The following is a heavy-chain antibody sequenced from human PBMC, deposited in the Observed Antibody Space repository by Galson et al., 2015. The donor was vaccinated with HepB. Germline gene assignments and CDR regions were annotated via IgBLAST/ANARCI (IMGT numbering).Heavy chain of an antibody. D-gene: IGHD2-2*01. CDR2: ISSSSYT. V-gene: IGHV3-11*06. J-gene: IGHJ3*02. Sequence: SLRLSCAASGFTFSDYYMSWIRQAPGKGLEWVSYISSSSYTNYADYVKGRFTISRDNAKNSLHLQLNSLRAEDTAVYYCARAGIVVVPAAPSDAFDIWGQGTMVTVSS. CDR1: GFTFSDYY. CDR3: ARAGIVVVPAAPSDAFDI.